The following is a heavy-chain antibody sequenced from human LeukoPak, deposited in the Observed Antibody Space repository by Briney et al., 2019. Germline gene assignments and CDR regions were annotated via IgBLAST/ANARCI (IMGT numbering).Heavy chain of an antibody. J-gene: IGHJ4*02. Sequence: PGGSLRLSCEVSGFTFNNAWMSWVRQPPGKGLEGVGRIRSKTDGETTDYAAPVQGRFTISRDDSKNTLYLETNSLKTEDTAVYYCTTLYGSGSYYWGQGTLVTVSS. CDR2: IRSKTDGETT. V-gene: IGHV3-15*01. CDR1: GFTFNNAW. D-gene: IGHD3-10*01. CDR3: TTLYGSGSYY.